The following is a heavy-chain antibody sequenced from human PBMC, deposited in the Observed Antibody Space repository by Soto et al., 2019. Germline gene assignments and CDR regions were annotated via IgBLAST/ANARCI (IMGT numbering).Heavy chain of an antibody. CDR3: ARGITLPTPLDY. CDR2: MNPNSGNT. J-gene: IGHJ4*02. Sequence: VASVKVSCKASGYTFTSYDINWVRQATGQGLEWMGWMNPNSGNTGYAQKFQGRVTMTRNTSISTAYMELSSLRSEDTAVYYCARGITLPTPLDYWGQGTLVTVSS. V-gene: IGHV1-8*01. CDR1: GYTFTSYD. D-gene: IGHD1-20*01.